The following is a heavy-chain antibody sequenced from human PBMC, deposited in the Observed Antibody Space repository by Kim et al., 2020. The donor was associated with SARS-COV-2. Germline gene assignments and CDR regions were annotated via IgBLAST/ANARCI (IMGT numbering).Heavy chain of an antibody. D-gene: IGHD3-3*01. CDR3: TREREYYDFWSGYTEVSTGYYFDY. CDR1: GFTFGDYA. Sequence: GGSLRLSCTASGFTFGDYAMSWFRQAPGKGLEWVGFIRSKAYGGTTEYAASVKGRFTISRDDSKSIAYLQMNSLKTEDTAVYYCTREREYYDFWSGYTEVSTGYYFDYWGQGTLVTVSS. V-gene: IGHV3-49*03. J-gene: IGHJ4*02. CDR2: IRSKAYGGTT.